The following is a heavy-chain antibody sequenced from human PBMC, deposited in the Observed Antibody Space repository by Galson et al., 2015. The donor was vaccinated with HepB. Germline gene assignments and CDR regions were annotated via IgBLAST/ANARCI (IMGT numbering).Heavy chain of an antibody. Sequence: SVKVSCKASGGTFSSYAFSWVRQAPGQGLEWMGGIIPIFGTANYAQRFQGRVTITADKSTSTAYMELSSLRSEDTAVYYCARGEAMVRGVPSNWSDPWGQGTLVTVSS. CDR2: IIPIFGTA. D-gene: IGHD3-10*01. V-gene: IGHV1-69*06. J-gene: IGHJ5*02. CDR1: GGTFSSYA. CDR3: ARGEAMVRGVPSNWSDP.